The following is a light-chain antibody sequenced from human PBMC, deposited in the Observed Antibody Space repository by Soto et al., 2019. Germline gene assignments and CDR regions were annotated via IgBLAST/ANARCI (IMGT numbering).Light chain of an antibody. J-gene: IGKJ5*01. CDR3: QQYGSSRIT. V-gene: IGKV3-20*01. Sequence: EIVLTQSPGTLSLSPGERATLSCRASQSVSSSYLAWYQQKPGQAPRLLIYGASSRATGIPDRFSGSGSGTDFTLTISRLEPEDFAVYYCQQYGSSRITFGQGKRLEMK. CDR2: GAS. CDR1: QSVSSSY.